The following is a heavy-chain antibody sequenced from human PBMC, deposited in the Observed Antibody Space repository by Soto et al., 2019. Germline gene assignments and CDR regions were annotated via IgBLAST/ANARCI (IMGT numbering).Heavy chain of an antibody. Sequence: GGSLRLSCAASGFTFSSYAMHWVRQAPGKGLEWVAVISYDGSNKYYADSVKGRFTISRDNSKNTLYLQMNSLRAEDTAVYYCERERWLQFPDYWGQGTLVTVSS. CDR1: GFTFSSYA. D-gene: IGHD5-12*01. CDR2: ISYDGSNK. CDR3: ERERWLQFPDY. V-gene: IGHV3-30-3*01. J-gene: IGHJ4*02.